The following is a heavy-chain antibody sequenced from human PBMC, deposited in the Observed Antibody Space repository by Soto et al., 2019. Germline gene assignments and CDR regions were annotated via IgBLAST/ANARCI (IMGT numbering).Heavy chain of an antibody. D-gene: IGHD2-2*01. Sequence: PSETLSLTYTVSGDAIYIGGYSWTWIRHHPGKGLEWIGYIYHTGKTYYNPSLESRVTMSVDTSKNQFSLKLASVTAADTAVYYWSGDGRSTANGFDPGRQGSLVTVPS. CDR1: GDAIYIGGYS. J-gene: IGHJ5*02. CDR3: SGDGRSTANGFDP. CDR2: IYHTGKT. V-gene: IGHV4-31*03.